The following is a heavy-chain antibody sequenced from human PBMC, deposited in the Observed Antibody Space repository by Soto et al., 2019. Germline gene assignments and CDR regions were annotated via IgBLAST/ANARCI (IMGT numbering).Heavy chain of an antibody. D-gene: IGHD1-1*01. Sequence: GGSLRLSCEPSGFTFSDYAMSWVRQAPGKGLEWVSSITNHGATTNYADSVKGRFTISRDNSRNTLCLQMNSLRAEDTALYYCAKDWPGTRTPVLDGWGQGTLDTFSS. V-gene: IGHV3-23*01. J-gene: IGHJ4*02. CDR2: ITNHGATT. CDR3: AKDWPGTRTPVLDG. CDR1: GFTFSDYA.